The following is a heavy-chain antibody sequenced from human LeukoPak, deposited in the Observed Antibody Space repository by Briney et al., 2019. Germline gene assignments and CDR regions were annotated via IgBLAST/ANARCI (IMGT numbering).Heavy chain of an antibody. V-gene: IGHV3-53*01. D-gene: IGHD6-19*01. CDR3: ARDKYLWAVAGHYYYYSMDV. J-gene: IGHJ6*02. CDR2: IYSGGST. CDR1: GFTVSSNY. Sequence: GGSLRLSCAASGFTVSSNYMSWVRQAPGKGLEWVSVIYSGGSTYYADSVKGRFTISRDNSKNTLYLQMNSLRAEDTAVYYYARDKYLWAVAGHYYYYSMDVWGQGTTVTVSS.